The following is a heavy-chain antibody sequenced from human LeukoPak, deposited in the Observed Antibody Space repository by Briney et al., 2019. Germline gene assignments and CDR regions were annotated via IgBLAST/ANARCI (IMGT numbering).Heavy chain of an antibody. CDR3: ARGPSGYNYWYFDL. CDR1: GGTFSSYA. Sequence: SVKVSCKASGGTFSSYAISWVRQAPGQGLEWMGRIIPILGIANYAQKFQGRVTITADKSTSTAYMELSSLRSEDTAVYYCARGPSGYNYWYFDLSGRGTLVTVSS. J-gene: IGHJ2*01. D-gene: IGHD3-22*01. V-gene: IGHV1-69*04. CDR2: IIPILGIA.